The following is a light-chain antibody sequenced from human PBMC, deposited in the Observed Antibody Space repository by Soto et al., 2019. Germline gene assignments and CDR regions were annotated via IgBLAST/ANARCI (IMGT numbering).Light chain of an antibody. Sequence: EILTTCASATLSVSPVEIVTLSCRARQSVGSNLAWYQQKPGQAPRLLLYAASTRATGIPARFSGSGSGTEFTLTISSLQSEDFAVYYCQQYNNWPQWTCGQGTKVDIK. V-gene: IGKV3-15*01. CDR3: QQYNNWPQWT. CDR1: QSVGSN. CDR2: AAS. J-gene: IGKJ1*01.